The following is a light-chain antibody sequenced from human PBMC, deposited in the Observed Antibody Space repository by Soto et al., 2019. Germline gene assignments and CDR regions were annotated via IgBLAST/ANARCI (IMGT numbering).Light chain of an antibody. Sequence: SSSRTPGQRVTMSCSGSSTKLGINTVNWYKQLPGTSPKLHIYTTNQRASEALDRLSGSKCRTSASLAISGQQSEDEADYYCAACDDSLNGYVVGTGTKVTVL. V-gene: IGLV1-44*01. J-gene: IGLJ1*01. CDR3: AACDDSLNGYV. CDR2: TTN. CDR1: STKLGINT.